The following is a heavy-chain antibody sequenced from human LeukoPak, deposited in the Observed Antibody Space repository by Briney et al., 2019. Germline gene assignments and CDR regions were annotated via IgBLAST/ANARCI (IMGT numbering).Heavy chain of an antibody. CDR1: GGSISSSSYY. J-gene: IGHJ6*03. CDR2: IYYSGST. CDR3: ARLTSDSTYYYYMDV. Sequence: SETLSLTCTVSGGSISSSSYYWGWIRQPPGKGLEWIGSIYYSGSTYYNPSLKSRVTISVDTSKNQFSLKLSSVTAADTAVYYCARLTSDSTYYYYMDVWGKGTTVTISS. V-gene: IGHV4-39*01. D-gene: IGHD2-21*02.